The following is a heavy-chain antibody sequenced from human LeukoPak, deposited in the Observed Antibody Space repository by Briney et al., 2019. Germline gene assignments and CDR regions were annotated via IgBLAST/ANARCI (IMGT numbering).Heavy chain of an antibody. CDR1: GYSFTSYW. D-gene: IGHD1-14*01. CDR2: IYPGDSDT. Sequence: LGESLKTSCKGSGYSFTSYWIGWVRQMPGKGLEWMGIIYPGDSDTRYSPSFQGQVTISADKSISTAYLQWSSLKASDTAMYYCARQVEPIGDAFDIWGQGTMVTVSS. CDR3: ARQVEPIGDAFDI. J-gene: IGHJ3*02. V-gene: IGHV5-51*01.